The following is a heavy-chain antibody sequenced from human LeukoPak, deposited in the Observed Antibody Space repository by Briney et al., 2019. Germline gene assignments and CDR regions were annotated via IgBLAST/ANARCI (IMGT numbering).Heavy chain of an antibody. CDR2: IYYSGST. V-gene: IGHV4-39*01. J-gene: IGHJ3*02. Sequence: SETLSLTCTVSGGSISSSSYYWGWIRQPPGKGLEWIGSIYYSGSTYYNPSLKSRVTISVDTSKNQFSLKLSSVTAADTAVYYCARHPYYDFWGGFLDAFDIWGQGTMVTVSS. CDR3: ARHPYYDFWGGFLDAFDI. CDR1: GGSISSSSYY. D-gene: IGHD3-3*01.